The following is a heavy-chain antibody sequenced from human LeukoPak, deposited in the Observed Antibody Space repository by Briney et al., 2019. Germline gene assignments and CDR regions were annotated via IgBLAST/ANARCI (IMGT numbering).Heavy chain of an antibody. Sequence: PGGSLRLSCTASGFTVSSNYMSWVRQAPGKGLEWVSLIYSGGSTYYADSVKGRFTISRDNSKNTLYLQMNSLRAEDTAVYYCAKDLGSSSWYTQILTIAVAGTPDYWGQGTLVTVSS. J-gene: IGHJ4*02. CDR2: IYSGGST. CDR1: GFTVSSNY. D-gene: IGHD6-19*01. V-gene: IGHV3-53*05. CDR3: AKDLGSSSWYTQILTIAVAGTPDY.